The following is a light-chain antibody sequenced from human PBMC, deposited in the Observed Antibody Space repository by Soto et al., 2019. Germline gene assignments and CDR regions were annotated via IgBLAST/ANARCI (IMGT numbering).Light chain of an antibody. V-gene: IGKV3-20*01. CDR2: GAS. CDR1: QSVSNNY. Sequence: IGLTQSPGTPSLSPRERATLSCRASQSVSNNYLAWYQQKPGQAPRLLIYGASNRATGIPDRFSGSGSGTDFTLTISRLEPEDFAVYYCQQYGSSGTFGQGTKVDI. J-gene: IGKJ1*01. CDR3: QQYGSSGT.